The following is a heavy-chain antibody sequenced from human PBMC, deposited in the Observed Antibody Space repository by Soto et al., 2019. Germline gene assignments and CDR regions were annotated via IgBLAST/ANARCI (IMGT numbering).Heavy chain of an antibody. CDR2: ISYDGTNK. D-gene: IGHD3-3*01. Sequence: PGGSLRLSCAASGFTFSSYPMHWVRQAPGKGLEWVAVISYDGTNKYYADSVKGRFTISRDNSKNTLYLQINSLRAEDMAVYYCAKPVLRFLEWLPMDYWGQGTLVTVPQ. CDR3: AKPVLRFLEWLPMDY. CDR1: GFTFSSYP. V-gene: IGHV3-30-3*01. J-gene: IGHJ4*02.